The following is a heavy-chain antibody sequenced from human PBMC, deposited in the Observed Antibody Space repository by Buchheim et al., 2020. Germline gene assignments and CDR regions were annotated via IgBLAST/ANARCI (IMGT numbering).Heavy chain of an antibody. V-gene: IGHV3-74*01. J-gene: IGHJ6*02. CDR1: GFTFSNFW. CDR2: TASDGSST. CDR3: VRDWYGMDV. Sequence: QLVESGGGLVQPGGSLRLSCAASGFTFSNFWMHWVRQAPGKGLVWVSRTASDGSSTDYADSVKGRFTISRDNAKNTLYLQMNRRRPEDTAVYFCVRDWYGMDVWGRGTT.